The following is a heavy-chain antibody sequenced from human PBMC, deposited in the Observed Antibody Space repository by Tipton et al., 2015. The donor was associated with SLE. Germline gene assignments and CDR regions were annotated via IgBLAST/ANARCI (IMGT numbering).Heavy chain of an antibody. V-gene: IGHV4-4*07. J-gene: IGHJ2*01. D-gene: IGHD4-11*01. CDR2: IFLPTEDI. CDR1: GDSLNNYF. CDR3: AREFLNPVTTVHYYFDL. Sequence: LRLSCTVSGDSLNNYFWIWIRQPAGKGLEWIGRIFLPTEDIYYNPSLRSRLTLSADTSKNQFSLKLISVTAADTAVYYCAREFLNPVTTVHYYFDLWGRGTLVTVSS.